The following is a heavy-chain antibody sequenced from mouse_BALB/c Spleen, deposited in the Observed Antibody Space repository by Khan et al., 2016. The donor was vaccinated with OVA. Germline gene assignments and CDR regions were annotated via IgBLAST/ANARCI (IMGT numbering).Heavy chain of an antibody. V-gene: IGHV1S132*01. Sequence: QVQLKESGAELVRPGASVKLSCKTSGYNFTSYWIHWVKQRPGQGLEWIARIYPATDNTYYNEKFKDKATVTADKSSSTAYMQLSSLKSEDSAVYFCARGDALCYFDYWGQGTTVTVSS. CDR3: ARGDALCYFDY. J-gene: IGHJ2*01. CDR1: GYNFTSYW. CDR2: IYPATDNT.